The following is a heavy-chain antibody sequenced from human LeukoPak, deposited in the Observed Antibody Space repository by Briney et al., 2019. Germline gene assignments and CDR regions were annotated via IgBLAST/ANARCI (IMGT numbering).Heavy chain of an antibody. J-gene: IGHJ2*01. D-gene: IGHD3-9*01. V-gene: IGHV4-34*01. CDR3: ARRRKYYDILTRPNWYFDL. CDR2: INHSGST. CDR1: GGSFSGYY. Sequence: SETLSLTCAVYGGSFSGYYCSWIRQPPGKGLEWIGEINHSGSTNYNPSLKSRVTISVDTSKNQFSLKLSSVTAADTAVYYCARRRKYYDILTRPNWYFDLWGRGTLVTVSS.